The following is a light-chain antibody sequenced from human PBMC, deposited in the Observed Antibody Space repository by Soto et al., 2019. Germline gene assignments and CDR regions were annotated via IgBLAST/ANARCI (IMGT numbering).Light chain of an antibody. CDR1: SGDVGAFNY. J-gene: IGLJ3*02. CDR3: SSLTNNYAWV. Sequence: QSALTQPASVSGSPGQSITISCTGTSGDVGAFNYISWYQQHPGKAPKLLTYEVSYRPSGVSNRFSGSKSGNTASLTISGLQAEDEADYYCSSLTNNYAWVFGGGTKLTVL. CDR2: EVS. V-gene: IGLV2-14*01.